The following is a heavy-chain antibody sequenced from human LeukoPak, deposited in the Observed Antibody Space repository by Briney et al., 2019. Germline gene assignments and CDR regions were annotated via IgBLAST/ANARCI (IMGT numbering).Heavy chain of an antibody. CDR3: ARGRGVMAKAPTFRDY. J-gene: IGHJ4*02. CDR2: MNPNSGNT. Sequence: ASVKVSCKASGYTFTSYDINWVRQATGQGLEWMGWMNPNSGNTGYAQKFQGKVTMTRNTYIRTAYMELSSLRSEDTAVYYCARGRGVMAKAPTFRDYWGQGTLVTVSS. V-gene: IGHV1-8*01. D-gene: IGHD3-16*01. CDR1: GYTFTSYD.